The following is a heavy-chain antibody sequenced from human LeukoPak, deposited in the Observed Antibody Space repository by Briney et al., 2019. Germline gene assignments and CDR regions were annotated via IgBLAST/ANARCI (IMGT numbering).Heavy chain of an antibody. D-gene: IGHD5-18*01. CDR2: IYYSGST. CDR1: GASMTSSY. V-gene: IGHV4-59*01. Sequence: PSETLSLTRTVSGASMTSSYWSWIRQPPGKGLEWIGYIYYSGSTNYNPSLKSRVTISVDTSKNQFSLKVSSVTAADTAVYYCASGYSYGNYWGQGTLVTVSS. CDR3: ASGYSYGNY. J-gene: IGHJ4*02.